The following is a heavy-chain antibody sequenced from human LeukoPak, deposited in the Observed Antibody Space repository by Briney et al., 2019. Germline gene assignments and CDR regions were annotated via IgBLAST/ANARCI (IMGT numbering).Heavy chain of an antibody. J-gene: IGHJ3*02. CDR2: IYYSGST. V-gene: IGHV4-59*01. CDR1: GGSISSYY. CDR3: ASLLGGYSYPATWAFDI. D-gene: IGHD5-18*01. Sequence: PSETLSLTCTVSGGSISSYYWSWIRQPPGKGLEWIGYIYYSGSTNYNPSLKSRVTISVDTSKNQFSLKLSSVTAADTAVYYCASLLGGYSYPATWAFDIWGQGTMVTVSS.